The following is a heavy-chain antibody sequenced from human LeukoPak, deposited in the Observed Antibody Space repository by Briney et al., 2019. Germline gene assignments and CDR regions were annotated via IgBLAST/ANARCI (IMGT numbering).Heavy chain of an antibody. CDR3: ARDRDGADP. Sequence: ASVKVSCKASGDTFTGCYVHWVRQAPGQGLEWMGWINPNSGGTNYAQKFQGRVTMTRDTSISTAYMGLSRLRSDDTAVYYCARDRDGADPWGQGTLVTVSS. V-gene: IGHV1-2*02. D-gene: IGHD3-10*01. CDR1: GDTFTGCY. CDR2: INPNSGGT. J-gene: IGHJ5*02.